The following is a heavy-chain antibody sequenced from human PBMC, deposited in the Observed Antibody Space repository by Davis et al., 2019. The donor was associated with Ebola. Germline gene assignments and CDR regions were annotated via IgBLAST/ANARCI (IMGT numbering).Heavy chain of an antibody. Sequence: AASVKVSCKASGGTFSSYAISWVRQATGQGLEWMGWMNPNSGNTGYAQKFQGRVTMTRNTSISTAYMELSSLRSEDTAVYYCAIPPGYSSSWAFDYWGQGTLVTVSS. CDR2: MNPNSGNT. CDR3: AIPPGYSSSWAFDY. D-gene: IGHD6-13*01. J-gene: IGHJ4*02. V-gene: IGHV1-8*02. CDR1: GGTFSSYA.